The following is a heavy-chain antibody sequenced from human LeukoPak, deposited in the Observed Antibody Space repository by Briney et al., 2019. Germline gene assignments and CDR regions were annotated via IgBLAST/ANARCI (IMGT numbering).Heavy chain of an antibody. Sequence: PSETLSLTCTVSGGSISSGDYYWSWIRHPPGKGLEWIGYIYYSGSTYYNPSLKSRVTISVDTSKNQFSLKLSSVTAADTAVYYCARAISDGSGSYYTGWGQGTLVTVSS. J-gene: IGHJ4*02. CDR3: ARAISDGSGSYYTG. CDR2: IYYSGST. V-gene: IGHV4-30-4*01. D-gene: IGHD3-10*01. CDR1: GGSISSGDYY.